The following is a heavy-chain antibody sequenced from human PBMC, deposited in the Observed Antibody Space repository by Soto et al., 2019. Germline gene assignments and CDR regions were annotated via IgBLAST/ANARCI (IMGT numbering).Heavy chain of an antibody. D-gene: IGHD1-26*01. CDR1: GFTFSSYA. J-gene: IGHJ6*02. CDR3: AIVGWELLFGGMDV. CDR2: ISYDGSNK. V-gene: IGHV3-30-3*01. Sequence: GGSLRLSCAASGFTFSSYAMHWVRQAPGKGLEWVAVISYDGSNKYYADSVKGRFTISRDNSKNTLYLQMNSLRAEDTAVYYCAIVGWELLFGGMDVWGQGTTVTVAS.